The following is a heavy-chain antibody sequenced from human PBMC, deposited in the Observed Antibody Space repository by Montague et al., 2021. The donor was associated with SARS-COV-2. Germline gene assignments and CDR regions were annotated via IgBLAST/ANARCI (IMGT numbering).Heavy chain of an antibody. CDR2: INHSANT. CDR3: ASGIYPSGSYYNRYYYGLNI. D-gene: IGHD3-10*01. Sequence: SGTLSLTCAVYGGSLSGYYWSWIRQPPEKGLEWIGEINHSANTKYNPSLKSPVTISIDTSKNQFSLKMTSVTAADTATYYCASGIYPSGSYYNRYYYGLNIWGQGTTVIVSS. J-gene: IGHJ6*02. CDR1: GGSLSGYY. V-gene: IGHV4-34*01.